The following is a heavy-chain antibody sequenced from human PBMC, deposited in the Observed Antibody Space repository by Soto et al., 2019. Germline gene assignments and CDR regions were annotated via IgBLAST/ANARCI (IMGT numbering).Heavy chain of an antibody. CDR3: VRGYCTTTPCSGDFQH. D-gene: IGHD2-8*01. CDR2: IHPSGDT. V-gene: IGHV1-46*01. J-gene: IGHJ1*01. Sequence: ASVKVSCKASGYKFTTYFIHWVRQAPGQGLEWMGMIHPSGDTGYGQKFRGRVTMTIDTSTTTAYMGLRNLTSEDTAIYFSVRGYCTTTPCSGDFQHWGQGTLVTVSS. CDR1: GYKFTTYF.